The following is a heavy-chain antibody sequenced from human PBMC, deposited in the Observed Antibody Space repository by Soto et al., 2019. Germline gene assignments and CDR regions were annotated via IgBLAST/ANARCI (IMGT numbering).Heavy chain of an antibody. J-gene: IGHJ6*02. Sequence: ASVKVSCKASGYTFTSSDINWVRQAPGQGLEWMGWISAYNGNTNYVQKLKGRVTMTRNTSISTAYMELSSLRSEDTAVYYCARRGYSSSWYYYYYYGMDVWG. CDR2: ISAYNGNT. CDR1: GYTFTSSD. V-gene: IGHV1-18*01. D-gene: IGHD6-13*01. CDR3: ARRGYSSSWYYYYYYGMDV.